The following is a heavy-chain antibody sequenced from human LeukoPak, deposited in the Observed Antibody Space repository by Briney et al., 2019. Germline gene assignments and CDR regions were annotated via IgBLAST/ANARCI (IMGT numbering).Heavy chain of an antibody. CDR2: IRSKAYGGTT. Sequence: GRSLRLSCTASGFTFGDYAMSWVRQAPGKGQEWVGFIRSKAYGGTTEYAASVKGRFTISRDDSKSIAYLQMNSLKTEDTAVYYCTRGSVYCSSISCKNDYWGQGTLVTVSS. J-gene: IGHJ4*02. CDR3: TRGSVYCSSISCKNDY. D-gene: IGHD2-2*01. CDR1: GFTFGDYA. V-gene: IGHV3-49*04.